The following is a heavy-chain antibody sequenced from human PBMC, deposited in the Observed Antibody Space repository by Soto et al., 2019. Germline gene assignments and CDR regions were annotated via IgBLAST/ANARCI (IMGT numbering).Heavy chain of an antibody. D-gene: IGHD5-12*01. V-gene: IGHV1-3*01. CDR2: INAGNGNT. Sequence: GASVKVSCKASGYTFTSYSMHWVRQAPGQGLEWMAWINAGNGNTKSSQKFQGRVTITRDTSATTAYMELSSLRSEDTAVYYCAVDIALSCSDYWGQGTLVTVSS. J-gene: IGHJ4*02. CDR1: GYTFTSYS. CDR3: AVDIALSCSDY.